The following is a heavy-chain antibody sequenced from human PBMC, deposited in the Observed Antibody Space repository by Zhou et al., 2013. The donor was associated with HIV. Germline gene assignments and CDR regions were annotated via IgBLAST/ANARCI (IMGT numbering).Heavy chain of an antibody. V-gene: IGHV4-59*11. J-gene: IGHJ4*02. CDR3: ARGGRGYSYGYSSIDY. D-gene: IGHD5-18*01. CDR1: DGSISSHY. Sequence: QVQLQESGPGLVKPSETLSPTCTVSDGSISSHYWSWIRQPPGKGLEWIGYIYYSGRTNYNPSLKSRVTISVDTSKNQFSLQLSSVTAADTAVYYCARGGRGYSYGYSSIDYWGQGTLVTVSS. CDR2: IYYSGRT.